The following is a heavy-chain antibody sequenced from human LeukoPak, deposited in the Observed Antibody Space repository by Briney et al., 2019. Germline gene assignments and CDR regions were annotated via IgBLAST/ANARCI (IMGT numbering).Heavy chain of an antibody. J-gene: IGHJ4*02. V-gene: IGHV3-23*01. CDR3: EKDRFGVAGFLPNDY. D-gene: IGHD3-16*01. Sequence: GVSLRLSCAASGFTFSSYAMSWVRQAPGKGLEWVSAISGSGGSTYYADSVKGRFTISRDNSKNTLYLQMNSLRAEDTAVYYCEKDRFGVAGFLPNDYGGQEPLVTVS. CDR2: ISGSGGST. CDR1: GFTFSSYA.